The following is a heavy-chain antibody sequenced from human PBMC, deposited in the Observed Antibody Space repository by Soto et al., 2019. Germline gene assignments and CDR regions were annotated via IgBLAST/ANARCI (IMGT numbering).Heavy chain of an antibody. CDR2: VIPLFGTA. CDR1: GGTFSNYA. J-gene: IGHJ6*02. V-gene: IGHV1-69*13. D-gene: IGHD3-10*01. Sequence: SVKVSCEATGGTFSNYAISWVRQAPGQGLEWMGGVIPLFGTAKYAQKFQGRVTITADESTSTAYMELSSLTSEDTAVFYCARSVYGSGSYYYSCLDVWG. CDR3: ARSVYGSGSYYYSCLDV.